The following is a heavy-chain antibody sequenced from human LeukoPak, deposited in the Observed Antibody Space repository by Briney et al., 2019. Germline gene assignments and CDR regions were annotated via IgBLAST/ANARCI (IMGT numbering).Heavy chain of an antibody. Sequence: GESLQISCEGSGYSFTNYWIGWVRQMPGKGLEWMGIIYPDDSDTRYSPSFQGQVTISADKSISTAYLQWSSLKASDTAMYYCAIGGDSSTSCYRCFNYWGQGTLVTVSS. D-gene: IGHD2-2*01. CDR2: IYPDDSDT. CDR3: AIGGDSSTSCYRCFNY. CDR1: GYSFTNYW. V-gene: IGHV5-51*01. J-gene: IGHJ4*02.